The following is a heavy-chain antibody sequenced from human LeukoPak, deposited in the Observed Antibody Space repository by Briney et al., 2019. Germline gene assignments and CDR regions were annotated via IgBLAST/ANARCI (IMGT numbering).Heavy chain of an antibody. V-gene: IGHV3-30*18. CDR1: GLTFSSYG. Sequence: GGSLRLSCAASGLTFSSYGMHWVRQAPGKGLEWVAVISYDGSNKYYADSVKGRFTISRDNSKNTLYLQMNSLRAEDTAVYYCAKGYHYYYDSSGYADYFDYWGQGTLVTVSS. CDR2: ISYDGSNK. D-gene: IGHD3-22*01. J-gene: IGHJ4*02. CDR3: AKGYHYYYDSSGYADYFDY.